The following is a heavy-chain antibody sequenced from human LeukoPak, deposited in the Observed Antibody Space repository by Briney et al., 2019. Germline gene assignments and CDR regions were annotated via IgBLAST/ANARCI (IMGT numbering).Heavy chain of an antibody. CDR1: GFTVSSNY. CDR2: IYSGGST. J-gene: IGHJ4*02. D-gene: IGHD3-22*01. CDR3: ARGVDYDSSGYYGLLYYFDY. Sequence: SGGSLRLSCAASGFTVSSNYMSWVRQAPGKGLEWVSVIYSGGSTYYADSVKGRFTISRDNSKNTLYLQMNCLRAEDTAVYYCARGVDYDSSGYYGLLYYFDYWGQGTLVTVSS. V-gene: IGHV3-53*01.